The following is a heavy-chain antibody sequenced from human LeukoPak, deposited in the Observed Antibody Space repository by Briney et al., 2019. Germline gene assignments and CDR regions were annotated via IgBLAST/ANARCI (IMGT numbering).Heavy chain of an antibody. CDR2: IIPIFGTA. Sequence: GSSVKVSCKASGGTFSSYAISWVRQAPGQGLEWMGGIIPIFGTANYAQKFQGRVTITADESTSTAYMELSSLRSEDTAVYYCAREYDFWSGYPHDAFDIWGQGTMVTVSS. CDR1: GGTFSSYA. V-gene: IGHV1-69*01. D-gene: IGHD3-3*01. CDR3: AREYDFWSGYPHDAFDI. J-gene: IGHJ3*02.